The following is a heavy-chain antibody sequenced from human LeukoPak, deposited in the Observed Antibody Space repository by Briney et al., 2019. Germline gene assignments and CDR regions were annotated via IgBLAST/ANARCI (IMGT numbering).Heavy chain of an antibody. D-gene: IGHD2/OR15-2a*01. CDR3: ARGAEGDSHYYYLYYYYYYMDV. CDR2: ISHDGSNI. V-gene: IGHV3-30*03. Sequence: GGSLRLSCTASGFTFSSYGIHWVRQAPGKGLEWVAVISHDGSNIYYADSVKGRFTISRGNSKNTLYLQMNSLRAEDTAVYYRARGAEGDSHYYYLYYYYYYMDVWGKGTTVTVSS. CDR1: GFTFSSYG. J-gene: IGHJ6*03.